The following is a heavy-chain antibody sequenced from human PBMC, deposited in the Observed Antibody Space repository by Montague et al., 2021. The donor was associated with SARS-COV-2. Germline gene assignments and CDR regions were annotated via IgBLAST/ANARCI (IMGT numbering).Heavy chain of an antibody. CDR1: GFSFSGYA. V-gene: IGHV3-23*03. CDR2: IYSGGDST. CDR3: VKPGPFAFYFES. Sequence: SLRLSCAASGFSFSGYAMNWVRQAPGKGLEWISVIYSGGDSTYYADSVRGRFTISRDDSKNTLFLHLNNLNAEDTAIYYCVKPGPFAFYFESWGQGTLVTVSS. J-gene: IGHJ4*02. D-gene: IGHD3-10*01.